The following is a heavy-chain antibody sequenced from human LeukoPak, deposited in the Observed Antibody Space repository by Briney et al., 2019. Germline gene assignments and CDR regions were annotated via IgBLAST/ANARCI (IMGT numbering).Heavy chain of an antibody. CDR1: GYTFTGYY. Sequence: AASVKVSCKASGYTFTGYYMHWVRQAPGQGLEWMGWINPNSGGTNYAQKFQGRVTMTRDTSISTAYMELSRLRSDDTAVYYCSLGYCSSTSCYSSRPFDYWGQGTLVTVSS. D-gene: IGHD2-2*02. J-gene: IGHJ4*02. CDR2: INPNSGGT. CDR3: SLGYCSSTSCYSSRPFDY. V-gene: IGHV1-2*02.